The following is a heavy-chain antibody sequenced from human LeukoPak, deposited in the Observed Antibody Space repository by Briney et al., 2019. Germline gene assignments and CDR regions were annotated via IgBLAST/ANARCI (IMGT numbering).Heavy chain of an antibody. D-gene: IGHD2-15*01. Sequence: PGGSLRLSCAAFGFTFSSYSMNWVRHAPGEGLEWVSYIISSSSTIYYADSVKGRFTISRDNAKNSLYLQINSLRAEDTAVYYCARDLDFCSGGSCYPMNFDYWGQRTLVTVSS. CDR2: IISSSSTI. V-gene: IGHV3-48*04. CDR1: GFTFSSYS. CDR3: ARDLDFCSGGSCYPMNFDY. J-gene: IGHJ4*02.